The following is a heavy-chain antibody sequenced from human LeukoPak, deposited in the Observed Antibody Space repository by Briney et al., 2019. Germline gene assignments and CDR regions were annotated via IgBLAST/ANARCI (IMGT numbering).Heavy chain of an antibody. D-gene: IGHD3-22*01. Sequence: KSSETLSLTCTVSGGSISSYYWSWIRQPPGKGLEWIGYIYYSGSTNYNPSLKSRVTISVDTSKNQFSLKLSSVTAADTAVYYCARVRSSGYPNWFDPWGQGTLVTVSS. V-gene: IGHV4-59*01. CDR2: IYYSGST. CDR3: ARVRSSGYPNWFDP. CDR1: GGSISSYY. J-gene: IGHJ5*02.